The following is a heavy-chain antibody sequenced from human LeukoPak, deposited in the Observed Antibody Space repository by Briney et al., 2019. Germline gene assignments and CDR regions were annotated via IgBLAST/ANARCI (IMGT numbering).Heavy chain of an antibody. CDR2: ISHSSRHI. CDR3: HMVRGGGYFDY. J-gene: IGHJ4*02. CDR1: GFTFSSYN. Sequence: GGSLRLFCAASGFTFSSYNINWVRQAPGKGLEWVSSISHSSRHIYYADSVKGRFTISRDNAKNSVYLQMHSVRAEDTAVYYCHMVRGGGYFDYWGQGTLVTVSS. V-gene: IGHV3-21*06. D-gene: IGHD3-10*01.